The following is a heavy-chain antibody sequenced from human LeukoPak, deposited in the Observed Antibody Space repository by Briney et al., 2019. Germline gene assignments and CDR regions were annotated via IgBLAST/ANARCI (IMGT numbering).Heavy chain of an antibody. CDR1: GFTFSSYW. CDR3: VRDNWGLDY. D-gene: IGHD7-27*01. J-gene: IGHJ4*02. CDR2: IDGDGTGT. Sequence: TGGSLRLSCAASGFTFSSYWMHWVRQAPGKGLVWVSRIDGDGTGTDYADSVKGRFTVSRDNAKNTVYLQMNSLTAEDMSAYYCVRDNWGLDYWGQGTLVTVSS. V-gene: IGHV3-74*01.